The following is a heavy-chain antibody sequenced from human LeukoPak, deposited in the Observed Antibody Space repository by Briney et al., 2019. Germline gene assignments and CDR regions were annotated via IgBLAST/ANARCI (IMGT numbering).Heavy chain of an antibody. CDR1: GGSISSGDYY. V-gene: IGHV4-30-4*08. J-gene: IGHJ6*03. Sequence: SQTLSLTCTVSGGSISSGDYYWSWIRQPPGKGLEWIGYIYYSGSTYYNPSLKSRVTISVDTSKNQFSLKLSSVTAADTAVYYCARDQVVPAAPAAYYYYYMDVWGKGTTVTVSS. CDR2: IYYSGST. D-gene: IGHD2-2*01. CDR3: ARDQVVPAAPAAYYYYYMDV.